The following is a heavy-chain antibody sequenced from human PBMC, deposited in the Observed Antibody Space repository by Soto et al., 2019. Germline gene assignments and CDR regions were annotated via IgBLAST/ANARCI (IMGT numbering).Heavy chain of an antibody. D-gene: IGHD6-6*01. CDR1: GFSLSTDDVG. CDR3: APSKYSISSLDY. CDR2: IYWDDDK. V-gene: IGHV2-5*02. Sequence: SGPTLVNPTQTLTLTCTFSGFSLSTDDVGVGWIRQPPGKALDWLAVIYWDDDKRYSPSLKSRLTITKDTSKNQVLLTMTNMDPVDTATYFCAPSKYSISSLDYWGQGALVTVSS. J-gene: IGHJ4*02.